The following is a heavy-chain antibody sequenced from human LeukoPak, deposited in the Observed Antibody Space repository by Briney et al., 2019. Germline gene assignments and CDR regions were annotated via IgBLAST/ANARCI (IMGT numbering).Heavy chain of an antibody. CDR2: ISSSSSAI. CDR1: GFTFSTYA. D-gene: IGHD3-22*01. Sequence: GGSLRLSCAASGFTFSTYAMKWVRQAPGKGLEWVSYISSSSSAIYYADSVRGRFTISRDNAKNSLYLQMNSLRAEDTAVYYCARGTSYYDSSGSFDPWGQGTLVTVSS. CDR3: ARGTSYYDSSGSFDP. J-gene: IGHJ5*02. V-gene: IGHV3-48*04.